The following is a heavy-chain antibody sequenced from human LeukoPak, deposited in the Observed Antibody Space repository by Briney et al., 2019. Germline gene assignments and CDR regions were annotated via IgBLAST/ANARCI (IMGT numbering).Heavy chain of an antibody. D-gene: IGHD7-27*01. CDR2: IYYSGTT. CDR3: ARGANWGSPDY. Sequence: NASETLSLTCTVSGGSISSDYWSWIRQSPGKGLEWIGYIYYSGTTSYNPSLKSRVTISLDTSKNQFSLKLSSMTAADTAVYYCARGANWGSPDYWGQGTLVTVSS. CDR1: GGSISSDY. J-gene: IGHJ4*02. V-gene: IGHV4-59*01.